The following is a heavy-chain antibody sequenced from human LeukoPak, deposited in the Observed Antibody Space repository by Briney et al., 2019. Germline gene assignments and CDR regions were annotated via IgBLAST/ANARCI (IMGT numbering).Heavy chain of an antibody. CDR2: ISYDGSNK. V-gene: IGHV3-30-3*01. J-gene: IGHJ4*02. CDR3: ARVPNYDSSGYYSFDY. D-gene: IGHD3-22*01. Sequence: GGSLRLSCAASGFTFSSYAMHWVRQAPGKGLEWVAVISYDGSNKYYADSVKGRFTISRDNSKNTLYLQMNSLRAEDTAVYYCARVPNYDSSGYYSFDYWGQGTLVTVSS. CDR1: GFTFSSYA.